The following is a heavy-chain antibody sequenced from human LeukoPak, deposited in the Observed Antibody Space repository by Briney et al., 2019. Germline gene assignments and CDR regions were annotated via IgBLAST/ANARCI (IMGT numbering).Heavy chain of an antibody. CDR3: AREVLSVDS. Sequence: PGGSLRLSCAASGFTFSDYWMSWVRQAPGKGLEWVANIDQVGSDKNYVDSVKGRFTISRDNAKNSLYLQMNSLRAEDTAVYYCAREVLSVDSWGQGTLVTVSS. CDR1: GFTFSDYW. D-gene: IGHD1-14*01. V-gene: IGHV3-7*01. CDR2: IDQVGSDK. J-gene: IGHJ4*02.